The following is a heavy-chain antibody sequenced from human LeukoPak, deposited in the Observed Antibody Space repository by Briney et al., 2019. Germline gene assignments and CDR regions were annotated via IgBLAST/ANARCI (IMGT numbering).Heavy chain of an antibody. D-gene: IGHD1-26*01. CDR2: IIPIFGTA. Sequence: PVASVKVSCKASGGTFSSYAISWVRQAPGQGLEWMGGIIPIFGTANYAQKFQGRVTITTDESTSTAYMELSSLRSEDTAVYYCAIVVGATGAFDIWGQGTVVTVSS. V-gene: IGHV1-69*05. CDR1: GGTFSSYA. CDR3: AIVVGATGAFDI. J-gene: IGHJ3*02.